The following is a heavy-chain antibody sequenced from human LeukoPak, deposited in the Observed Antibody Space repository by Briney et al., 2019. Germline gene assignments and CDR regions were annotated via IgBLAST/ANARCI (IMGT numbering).Heavy chain of an antibody. CDR2: INPNSGGT. CDR3: ARHYGNDILTESGFDP. J-gene: IGHJ5*02. CDR1: GYTFSDYY. Sequence: ASVKVSCKVSGYTFSDYYMHWVRQAPGQGLEWMGWINPNSGGTNYAQKFQNRVTMTRDTSISTAYMELGRLRSDDTAVYYCARHYGNDILTESGFDPWGQGTLVTVSS. D-gene: IGHD3-9*01. V-gene: IGHV1-2*02.